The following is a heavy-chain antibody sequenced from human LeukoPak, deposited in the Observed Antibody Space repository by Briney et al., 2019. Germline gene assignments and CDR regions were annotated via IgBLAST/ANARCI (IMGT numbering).Heavy chain of an antibody. CDR2: IKQDGSEK. CDR3: ALLAGTYYYDSSGYGPLAY. Sequence: GGSLRLSCAASGFTFSSYWMSWVRQAPGKGLEWVANIKQDGSEKYYVDSVKGRFTISRDNSKNTLYLQMNSLRAEDTAVYYCALLAGTYYYDSSGYGPLAYWGQGTLVTVSS. CDR1: GFTFSSYW. D-gene: IGHD3-22*01. J-gene: IGHJ4*02. V-gene: IGHV3-7*03.